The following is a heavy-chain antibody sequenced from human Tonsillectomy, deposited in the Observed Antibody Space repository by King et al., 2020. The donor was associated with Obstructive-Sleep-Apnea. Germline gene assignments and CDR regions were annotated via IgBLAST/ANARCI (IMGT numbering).Heavy chain of an antibody. Sequence: QLVQSGGGLVQPGGSLRLSCAASGFTFSGYWMSWVRQAPGKGLEWVASIKQDGSEKYYVDSVKGRFTISKDNAKKSLYLQMNSLRADETAVYYCAKNIAARREVYYYHYGMDVWGKGTTVTVSS. V-gene: IGHV3-7*03. J-gene: IGHJ6*04. D-gene: IGHD6-6*01. CDR2: IKQDGSEK. CDR1: GFTFSGYW. CDR3: AKNIAARREVYYYHYGMDV.